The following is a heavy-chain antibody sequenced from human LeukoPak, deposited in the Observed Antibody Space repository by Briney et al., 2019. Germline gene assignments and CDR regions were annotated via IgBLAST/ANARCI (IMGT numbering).Heavy chain of an antibody. CDR1: GYTFTSYG. CDR3: ARKGCIGNCYLLDY. D-gene: IGHD2-15*01. J-gene: IGHJ4*02. Sequence: ASVKVSCKASGYTFTSYGIRWVRQAPGQGLEWMGWISAYNDNTNYAQKLQDRVTMTTDTSTSTAYMELRSLGSDDTAVYYCARKGCIGNCYLLDYWGQGTLVTVSS. V-gene: IGHV1-18*01. CDR2: ISAYNDNT.